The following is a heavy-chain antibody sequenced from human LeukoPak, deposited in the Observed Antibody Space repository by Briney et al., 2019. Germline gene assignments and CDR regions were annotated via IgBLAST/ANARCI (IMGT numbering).Heavy chain of an antibody. CDR3: ARETDFWSGYYPPDY. D-gene: IGHD3-3*01. Sequence: PGGSLRLSCAASRFTFSRYAMHWVRQAPGKGLECVAIISYDGSDKYYADSVKGRFTISRDDSKNTLYLQMKSLRPEDTALYFCARETDFWSGYYPPDYWGQGTLVTVSS. J-gene: IGHJ4*02. CDR2: ISYDGSDK. CDR1: RFTFSRYA. V-gene: IGHV3-30*01.